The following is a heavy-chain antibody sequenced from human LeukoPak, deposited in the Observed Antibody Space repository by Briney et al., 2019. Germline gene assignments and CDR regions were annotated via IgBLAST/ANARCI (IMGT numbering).Heavy chain of an antibody. J-gene: IGHJ4*02. D-gene: IGHD4-17*01. V-gene: IGHV3-48*01. CDR2: ISSSSSTI. Sequence: PGGSLRLSCAASGFTFSNYAMSWVRQAPGKGLEWVSYISSSSSTIYYADSVKGRFTISRDNAKNSLYLQMNSLRAEDTAVYYCARDPLSSYGDYEGAHFDYWGQGTLVTVSS. CDR1: GFTFSNYA. CDR3: ARDPLSSYGDYEGAHFDY.